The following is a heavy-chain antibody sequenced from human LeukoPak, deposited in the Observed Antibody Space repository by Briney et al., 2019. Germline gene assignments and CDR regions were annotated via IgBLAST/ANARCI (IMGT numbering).Heavy chain of an antibody. V-gene: IGHV3-23*01. CDR1: GFTFSSYA. J-gene: IGHJ4*01. CDR3: SKVPPRPSGPPSPLDH. CDR2: ISGSGGST. D-gene: IGHD6-19*01. Sequence: PGGSLRLSCAASGFTFSSYAMSWVRQAPGKGLEWVSAISGSGGSTYYADSVKGRFTISRDNSKNTLYLQMNSLRAEDTAVYYCSKVPPRPSGPPSPLDHLGQGTLVTVSS.